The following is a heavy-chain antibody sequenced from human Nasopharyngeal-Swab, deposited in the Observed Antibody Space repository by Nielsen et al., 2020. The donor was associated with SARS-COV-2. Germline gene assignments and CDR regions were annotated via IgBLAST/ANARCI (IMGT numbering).Heavy chain of an antibody. V-gene: IGHV3-33*01. CDR3: ARDPSYDSSGFRV. D-gene: IGHD3-22*01. CDR2: IWYDGSNK. Sequence: WIRQPPGKGLEWVAVIWYDGSNKYYADSVKGRFTISRDNSKNTLYLQMNRLRAEDTAVYYCARDPSYDSSGFRVWGQGTMVTVSS. J-gene: IGHJ3*01.